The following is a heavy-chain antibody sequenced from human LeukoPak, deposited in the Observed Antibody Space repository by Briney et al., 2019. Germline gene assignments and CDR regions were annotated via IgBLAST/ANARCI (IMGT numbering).Heavy chain of an antibody. CDR3: ARAPVRGVISYYYYYMDV. Sequence: ASVKVSCKASGYTFTGYYMHWVRQAPGQGLEWMGWINPNSGGTNYAQKFQGRVTMTRDTSISTAYMELSRLRSDDTAVYYCARAPVRGVISYYYYYMDVWGKGTTVTISS. J-gene: IGHJ6*03. CDR2: INPNSGGT. CDR1: GYTFTGYY. V-gene: IGHV1-2*02. D-gene: IGHD3-10*01.